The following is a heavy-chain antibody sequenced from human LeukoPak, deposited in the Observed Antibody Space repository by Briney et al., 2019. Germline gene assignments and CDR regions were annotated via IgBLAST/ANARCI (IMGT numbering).Heavy chain of an antibody. CDR3: ARGGVYRRGWFDP. CDR1: GFTFSSYS. J-gene: IGHJ5*02. Sequence: GSLRLSCAASGFTFSSYSMNWIRQPPGKGLGWIGEINHSGSTNYNPSLKSRVTISVDTSKNQFSLKLSSVTAADTAVYYCARGGVYRRGWFDPWGQGTLVTVSS. CDR2: INHSGST. D-gene: IGHD1-26*01. V-gene: IGHV4-34*01.